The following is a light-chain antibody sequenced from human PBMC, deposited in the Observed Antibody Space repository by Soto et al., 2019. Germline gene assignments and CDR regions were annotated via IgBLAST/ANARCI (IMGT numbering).Light chain of an antibody. CDR2: DAS. V-gene: IGKV3-11*01. J-gene: IGKJ4*01. CDR1: QSVNSY. Sequence: EIVLTQSPATLSLSPGERATLSCRASQSVNSYLAWFQQKPGQAPRLLIYDASNRATGIPARFSGSGSGTDFTLTISSLEAEDFVVYYCQQRSNLPLTFGGGTKVEIK. CDR3: QQRSNLPLT.